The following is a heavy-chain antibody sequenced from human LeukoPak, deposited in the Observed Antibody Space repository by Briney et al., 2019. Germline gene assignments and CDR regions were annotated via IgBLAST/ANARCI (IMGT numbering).Heavy chain of an antibody. D-gene: IGHD1-7*01. CDR2: INPNSGGT. J-gene: IGHJ4*02. CDR3: ARDLGMGYNWNYGIAY. V-gene: IGHV1-2*02. Sequence: GASVTVSCKASGYTFSGYYMHWVRQAPGQGLEWMGWINPNSGGTNYAQKFQGRVTMTRDTSISTAYMELSRLRSDDTAVYYCARDLGMGYNWNYGIAYWGQGTLVTVSS. CDR1: GYTFSGYY.